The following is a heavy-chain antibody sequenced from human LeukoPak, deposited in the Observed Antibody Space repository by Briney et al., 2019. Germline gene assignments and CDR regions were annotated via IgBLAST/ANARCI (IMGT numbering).Heavy chain of an antibody. CDR1: GFTFSSYS. J-gene: IGHJ4*02. CDR2: ISSSSSYI. V-gene: IGHV3-21*04. CDR3: ARAVRIAVAGDVVRGEYYFDY. Sequence: PGGSLRLSCAASGFTFSSYSMNWVRQAPGKGLEWVSSISSSSSYIYYADSVKGRFTISRDNAKNSLYLQMNSLRAEDTAVYYCARAVRIAVAGDVVRGEYYFDYWGQGTLVTVSS. D-gene: IGHD6-19*01.